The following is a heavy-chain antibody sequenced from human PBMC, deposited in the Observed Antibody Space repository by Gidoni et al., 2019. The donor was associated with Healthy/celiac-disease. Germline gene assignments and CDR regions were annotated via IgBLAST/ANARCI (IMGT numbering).Heavy chain of an antibody. CDR1: GGTFSSSA. Sequence: QVQLVQSGAEVKKPGSSVTVSCTASGGTFSSSAISWVRQAPGQGLEWMGGIIPIFGKANYAQKCQGRVTITADESTSTAYMELSSLRSEDTAVYYCARGARYSYGSWWFDPWGQGTLVTVSS. J-gene: IGHJ5*02. CDR3: ARGARYSYGSWWFDP. D-gene: IGHD5-18*01. V-gene: IGHV1-69*01. CDR2: IIPIFGKA.